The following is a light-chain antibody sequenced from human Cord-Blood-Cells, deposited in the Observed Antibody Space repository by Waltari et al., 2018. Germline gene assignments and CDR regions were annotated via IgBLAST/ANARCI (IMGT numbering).Light chain of an antibody. CDR1: SSNIGSNY. Sequence: SVLTQPPSASGTPGQRVTISCSGSSSNIGSNYVYWYQQPPGPAPNPLIYRNNQRPSGVPARFSGSKSGTSASLAISGLRSEDEADYYCAAWDDSLSGPVFGGGTKLTVL. CDR3: AAWDDSLSGPV. CDR2: RNN. V-gene: IGLV1-47*01. J-gene: IGLJ3*02.